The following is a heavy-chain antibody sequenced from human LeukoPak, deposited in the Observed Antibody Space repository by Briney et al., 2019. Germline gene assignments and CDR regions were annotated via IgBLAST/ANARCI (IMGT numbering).Heavy chain of an antibody. J-gene: IGHJ5*02. CDR3: ARGRQRLVGGDWFDP. D-gene: IGHD6-19*01. CDR1: GYSFTDYY. Sequence: ASVKVSCKASGYSFTDYYIHCVRQAPGQGLEWMGWTNPNSGGTNYAQKFQGRITMTRATSISTTYMELSRLISDDTAVYYCARGRQRLVGGDWFDPWGQGTLVTVSS. CDR2: TNPNSGGT. V-gene: IGHV1-2*02.